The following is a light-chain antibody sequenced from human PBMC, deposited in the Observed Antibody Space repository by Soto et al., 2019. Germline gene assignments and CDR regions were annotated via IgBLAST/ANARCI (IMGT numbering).Light chain of an antibody. V-gene: IGKV3-15*01. CDR1: QSVSSN. Sequence: EIVMTQSPATLSVSPGERATLSCRASQSVSSNLAWYQQKPGQAPRLLIYGASTRATGIPARFSGSGSGTEFNLTISSLQSEDFAVYSCQQYNNWPQTFGQGTKVEIK. CDR2: GAS. CDR3: QQYNNWPQT. J-gene: IGKJ1*01.